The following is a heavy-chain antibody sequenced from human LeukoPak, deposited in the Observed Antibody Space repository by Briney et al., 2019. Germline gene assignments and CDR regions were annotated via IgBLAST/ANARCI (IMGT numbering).Heavy chain of an antibody. J-gene: IGHJ4*02. Sequence: EPSETLSLTCAVYGGSFSGYYWSWIRQPPGKGLEWIGYIYHSGSTYYNPSLKSRVTISVDRSKDQFSLKLSSVTAADTAVYYCARRSSGPFDYWGQGTLVTVSS. D-gene: IGHD3-22*01. CDR2: IYHSGST. CDR3: ARRSSGPFDY. V-gene: IGHV4-34*01. CDR1: GGSFSGYY.